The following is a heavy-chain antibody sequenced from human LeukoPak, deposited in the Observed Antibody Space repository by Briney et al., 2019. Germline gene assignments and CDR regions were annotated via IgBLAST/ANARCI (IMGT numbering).Heavy chain of an antibody. Sequence: SQTLSLTCAVSGGSISSGGYSWSWIRQPPGKGLEWIGYIYYSGGTCYNPSLKSRVTISVDTSKNQLSLKLSSVTAADTAVYYCARGIVVVGIFDYWGQGTLVTVSS. V-gene: IGHV4-30-4*07. J-gene: IGHJ4*02. CDR3: ARGIVVVGIFDY. CDR2: IYYSGGT. D-gene: IGHD2-15*01. CDR1: GGSISSGGYS.